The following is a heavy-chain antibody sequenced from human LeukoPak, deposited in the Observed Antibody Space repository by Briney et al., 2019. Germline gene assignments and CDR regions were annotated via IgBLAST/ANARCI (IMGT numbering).Heavy chain of an antibody. V-gene: IGHV1-8*01. D-gene: IGHD2-2*01. CDR2: MNPNSGNT. CDR3: ARGGRGYCSSTSCYYFY. Sequence: ASVKVSCKASGYTFTSYDINWVRQATGQGLEWMGWMNPNSGNTGYAQKFQGRVTMTRNTSISTAYMELSSLRSEDTAVYYCARGGRGYCSSTSCYYFYWGQGTLVTVSS. CDR1: GYTFTSYD. J-gene: IGHJ4*02.